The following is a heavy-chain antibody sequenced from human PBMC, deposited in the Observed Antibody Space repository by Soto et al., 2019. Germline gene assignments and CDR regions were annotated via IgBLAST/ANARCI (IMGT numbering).Heavy chain of an antibody. CDR2: ITVNGNT. CDR3: ARESGENWTYEAH. J-gene: IGHJ1*01. D-gene: IGHD1-7*01. Sequence: QVQQLESGPGLVKPWDTLSLTCTVSGSYISDFSWSWIRQPAGKGLEWIGRITVNGNTQYNPSFRSRVTMSMDTSRNQFSLNLQSATAEDTALYYCARESGENWTYEAHWGQGTLVTVSS. CDR1: GSYISDFS. V-gene: IGHV4-4*07.